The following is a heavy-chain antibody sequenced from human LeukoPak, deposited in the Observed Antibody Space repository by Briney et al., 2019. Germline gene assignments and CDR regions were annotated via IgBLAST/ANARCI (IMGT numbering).Heavy chain of an antibody. D-gene: IGHD6-25*01. J-gene: IGHJ4*02. CDR3: ARDLTLSGRTLIFDF. CDR2: TYYRSKWYH. V-gene: IGHV6-1*01. CDR1: GDSVSSSSAA. Sequence: SQTLSLTCAISGDSVSSSSAAWSWIRQSPSRGLEWLGRTYYRSKWYHDYAVSVKGRITINPDTSKNHFSLQLNSVTPEDTAVYYCARDLTLSGRTLIFDFWGQGTLVTVSS.